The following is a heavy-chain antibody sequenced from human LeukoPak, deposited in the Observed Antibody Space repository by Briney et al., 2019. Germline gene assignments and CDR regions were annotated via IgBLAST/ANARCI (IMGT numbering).Heavy chain of an antibody. CDR1: GFTFSTYW. CDR3: ARDLVLGSGSYGQ. J-gene: IGHJ4*02. CDR2: IHGDGTFT. Sequence: QPGGSLRLSCAASGFTFSTYWMHWVRQAPGKGLVWVSRIHGDGTFTTSADSVKGRFTISRDNAQNMVYLQMNSLRVEDTAAYYCARDLVLGSGSYGQWGQGTLVTVSS. D-gene: IGHD3-10*01. V-gene: IGHV3-74*01.